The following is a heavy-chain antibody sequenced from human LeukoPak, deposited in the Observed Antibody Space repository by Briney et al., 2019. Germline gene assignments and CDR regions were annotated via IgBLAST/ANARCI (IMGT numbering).Heavy chain of an antibody. CDR2: VKSSGSSI. CDR3: AELGITMIGGV. V-gene: IGHV3-48*03. D-gene: IGHD3-10*02. CDR1: GFTFGYYE. J-gene: IGHJ6*04. Sequence: GGSLRLSCATSGFTFGYYEMNWARQAPGKGLEWVSYVKSSGSSIYYADSVKGRFTISRDNAKNSLYLQMNSLRAEDTAVCYCAELGITMIGGVWGKGTTVTISS.